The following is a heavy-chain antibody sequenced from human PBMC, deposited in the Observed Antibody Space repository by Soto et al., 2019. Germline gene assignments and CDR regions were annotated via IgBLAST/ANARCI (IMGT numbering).Heavy chain of an antibody. CDR2: IIPIFGTA. Sequence: ASVKVSCKASGGTFSSYAISWVRQAPGQGLEWMGGIIPIFGTANYAQKFQGRVTITADESTSTAYMELSSLRSEDTAVYYCASDYYGSGSYYYSDDRGPGTLVTVSS. V-gene: IGHV1-69*13. D-gene: IGHD3-10*01. CDR3: ASDYYGSGSYYYSDD. J-gene: IGHJ4*02. CDR1: GGTFSSYA.